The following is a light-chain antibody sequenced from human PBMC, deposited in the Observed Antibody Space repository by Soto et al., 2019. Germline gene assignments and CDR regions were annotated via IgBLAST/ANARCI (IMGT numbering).Light chain of an antibody. Sequence: DIQMTQSPSSVSASVGDRVTITWRASQGISSWLAWSQQKPGKAPKLLLYAASSLQSGVPSRFSGSGSGTDFTRTISSLQPEDVATYYWQQANSFPLTFGGGNKVEIK. V-gene: IGKV1-12*01. J-gene: IGKJ4*01. CDR2: AAS. CDR3: QQANSFPLT. CDR1: QGISSW.